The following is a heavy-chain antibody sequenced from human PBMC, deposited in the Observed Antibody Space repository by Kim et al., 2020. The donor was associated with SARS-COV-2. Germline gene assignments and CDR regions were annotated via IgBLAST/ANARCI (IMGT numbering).Heavy chain of an antibody. CDR3: VKDRGSVVRDFDY. CDR1: GFTFTTYA. D-gene: IGHD3-10*01. CDR2: ISNGGHTT. Sequence: GGSLRLSCSASGFTFTTYAMHWVRQAPGKGLEYVSAISNGGHTTYYADSVRGRFTVSRDNSKSTVFLQMNGLRAQDTAVYYCVKDRGSVVRDFDYWGQGTLVTVSS. V-gene: IGHV3-64D*06. J-gene: IGHJ4*02.